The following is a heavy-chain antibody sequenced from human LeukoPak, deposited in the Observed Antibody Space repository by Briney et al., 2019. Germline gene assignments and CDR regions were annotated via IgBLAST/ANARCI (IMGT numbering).Heavy chain of an antibody. CDR2: INPNSGGT. J-gene: IGHJ4*02. D-gene: IGHD5-18*01. CDR1: GYTFTGYY. Sequence: ASVKVSCKASGYTFTGYYMQWVRQGPGQGLEWMGWINPNSGGTNYAQKFQGRGTMTRDTSISTAYMELSRLRSDDTAVYYCARGPDTAMVTGLGFGGQGTLVTVSS. CDR3: ARGPDTAMVTGLGF. V-gene: IGHV1-2*02.